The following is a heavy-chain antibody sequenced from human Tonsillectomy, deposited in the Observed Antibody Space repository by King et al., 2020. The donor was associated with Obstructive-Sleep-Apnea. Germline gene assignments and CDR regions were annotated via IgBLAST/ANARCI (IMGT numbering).Heavy chain of an antibody. CDR1: GYNFKTYG. CDR3: ARDLFYYNSGTSYEDTFEI. V-gene: IGHV1-18*01. CDR2: ISGHNGDT. J-gene: IGHJ3*02. D-gene: IGHD3-10*01. Sequence: QVQLVESGGEVKKPGASVRVSCKASGYNFKTYGLSWVRQAPGQGLEWMGWISGHNGDTNYAQRLRGRVVMTADTTTSTAHMELSSLTPDDTAVYYCARDLFYYNSGTSYEDTFEIWGQGTMVTVSS.